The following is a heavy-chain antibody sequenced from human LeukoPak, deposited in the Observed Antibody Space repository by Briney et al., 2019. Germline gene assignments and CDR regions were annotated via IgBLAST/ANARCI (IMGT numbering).Heavy chain of an antibody. CDR3: AKVYSSGWYYFDY. J-gene: IGHJ4*02. V-gene: IGHV3-23*01. CDR1: GFTFSSYA. CDR2: ISGSGGST. Sequence: GGSLRLSCAASGFTFSSYAMSWVRQAPGKGLEWVSAISGSGGSTYYADSVKGRFTISRDNSKNTLYLQMNGLRAEDTAVYYCAKVYSSGWYYFDYWGQGTLVTVSS. D-gene: IGHD6-19*01.